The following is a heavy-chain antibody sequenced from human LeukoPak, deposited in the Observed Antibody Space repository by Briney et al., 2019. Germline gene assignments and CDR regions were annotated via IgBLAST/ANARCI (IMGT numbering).Heavy chain of an antibody. J-gene: IGHJ4*02. Sequence: GGSLRLSCAASGFTFSSYAMSWVRQAPGEGLEWVSAISGSGGSTYYADSVKGRFTISRDNSKNTLYLQMNSLRAEDTAVYYCAKRRSTIFGVATQFDYWGQGTLVTVSS. V-gene: IGHV3-23*01. CDR3: AKRRSTIFGVATQFDY. CDR1: GFTFSSYA. CDR2: ISGSGGST. D-gene: IGHD3-3*01.